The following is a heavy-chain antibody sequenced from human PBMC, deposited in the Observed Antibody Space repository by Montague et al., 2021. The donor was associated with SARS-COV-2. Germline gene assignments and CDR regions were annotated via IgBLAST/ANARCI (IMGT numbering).Heavy chain of an antibody. CDR2: IYYSVST. V-gene: IGHV4-39*07. D-gene: IGHD3-22*01. CDR3: AREGGWLSRGSYYFDY. CDR1: GGSISSSSYY. Sequence: SETLSLTCTVSGGSISSSSYYWDWFRQPPGKGLEWIGSIYYSVSTYYNPSLKSRVTISVDTSKNQFSLKLSSVTAADTAVYYCAREGGWLSRGSYYFDYWGQGTLVTVSS. J-gene: IGHJ4*02.